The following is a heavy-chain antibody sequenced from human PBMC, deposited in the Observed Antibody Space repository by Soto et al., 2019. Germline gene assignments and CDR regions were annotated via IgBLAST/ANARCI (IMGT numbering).Heavy chain of an antibody. CDR1: GFTFSSYG. CDR3: AKERNYYDSSGYPDY. Sequence: QVQLGESGGGVVQPGRSLRLSCAASGFTFSSYGMHWVRQAPGKGLEWVAVISYDGSNKYYADSVKGRFTISRDNSKNTLYLQMNSLRAEDTAVYYCAKERNYYDSSGYPDYWGQGTLVTVSS. V-gene: IGHV3-30*18. J-gene: IGHJ4*02. CDR2: ISYDGSNK. D-gene: IGHD3-22*01.